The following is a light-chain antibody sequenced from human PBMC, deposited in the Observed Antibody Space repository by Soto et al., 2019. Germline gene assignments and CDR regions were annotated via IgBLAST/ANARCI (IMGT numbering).Light chain of an antibody. V-gene: IGKV1-12*01. CDR3: QQAHSFPRT. Sequence: DIQMTQSPSSVSASVGDRVTITCRASQGVSSWLAWYQQRPGKAPELLIFAASSLKSGVPSRFSGSGSGTNFTLTITNLQPEDFATYYCQQAHSFPRTFGQGTKVEIQ. J-gene: IGKJ1*01. CDR1: QGVSSW. CDR2: AAS.